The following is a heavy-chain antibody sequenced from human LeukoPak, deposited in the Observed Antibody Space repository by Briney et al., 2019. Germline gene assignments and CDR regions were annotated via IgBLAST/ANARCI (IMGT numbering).Heavy chain of an antibody. D-gene: IGHD6-13*01. CDR2: ISGSGGST. CDR1: GFTFSSYG. Sequence: GGSLRLSCAASGFTFSSYGMHWVRQAPGKGLEWVSAISGSGGSTYYADSVKGRFTISRDNSKNTLYLQMNSLRAEDTAVYYCAKADWYSSSWYDFDYWGQGTLVTVSS. J-gene: IGHJ4*02. V-gene: IGHV3-23*01. CDR3: AKADWYSSSWYDFDY.